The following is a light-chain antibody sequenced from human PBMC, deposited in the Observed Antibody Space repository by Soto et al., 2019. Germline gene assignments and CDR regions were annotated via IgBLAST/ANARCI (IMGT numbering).Light chain of an antibody. Sequence: QSVLTQPPSVSGAPGQRVTISCTGSSSNIGAVYDVHWYQHLPGTAPKLLIYGNTNRPSGVPDRFSGSKSGASASLAITGLQAEDEADYYCQSYDSSLSGYVFRTGTKLTVL. CDR1: SSNIGAVYD. CDR2: GNT. J-gene: IGLJ1*01. CDR3: QSYDSSLSGYV. V-gene: IGLV1-40*01.